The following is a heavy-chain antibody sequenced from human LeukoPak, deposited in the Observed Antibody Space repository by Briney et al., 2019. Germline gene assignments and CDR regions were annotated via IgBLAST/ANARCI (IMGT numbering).Heavy chain of an antibody. CDR2: IYYSGST. CDR1: GASISSCDYY. D-gene: IGHD2-2*01. V-gene: IGHV4-30-4*08. Sequence: SETLSLTCTVSGASISSCDYYWSWIRQPPGKGREWIGSIYYSGSTFHYNPSLKSRVAISIDTSKNQFSLSLSSVTAADTAVYYCASTNCSRSSCFGANWFDPWGQGTLVTVSS. J-gene: IGHJ5*02. CDR3: ASTNCSRSSCFGANWFDP.